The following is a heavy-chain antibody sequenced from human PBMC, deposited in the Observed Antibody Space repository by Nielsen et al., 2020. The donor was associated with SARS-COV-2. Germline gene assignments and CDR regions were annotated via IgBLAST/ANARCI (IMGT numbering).Heavy chain of an antibody. CDR3: ARDANYYESSGHHYDAFDI. CDR2: IAPDEREK. J-gene: IGHJ3*02. D-gene: IGHD3-22*01. Sequence: GESLKISCAASGFTFSSYGMHWVRQAPGTGLEWVANIAPDEREKSYVDYVKGRFIISRDNAKNSLFLQMNSLRAEDTAVYYCARDANYYESSGHHYDAFDIWGQGTMVTVSS. V-gene: IGHV3-7*03. CDR1: GFTFSSYG.